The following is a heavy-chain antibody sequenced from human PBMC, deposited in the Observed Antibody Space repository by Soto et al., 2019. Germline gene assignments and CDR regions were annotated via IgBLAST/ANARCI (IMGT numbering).Heavy chain of an antibody. J-gene: IGHJ4*02. CDR1: GYTFTGYY. Sequence: QVQLVQSGAEVKKPGASVKVSCKASGYTFTGYYMHWVRQAPGQGLEWMGWINPNSGGTNYAQKFQGRVTMTRDTSLSTAYMELSRVRSDDTAVYYCARTLPWGSYRSRPFDYWGQGTLVTVSS. D-gene: IGHD3-16*02. V-gene: IGHV1-2*02. CDR3: ARTLPWGSYRSRPFDY. CDR2: INPNSGGT.